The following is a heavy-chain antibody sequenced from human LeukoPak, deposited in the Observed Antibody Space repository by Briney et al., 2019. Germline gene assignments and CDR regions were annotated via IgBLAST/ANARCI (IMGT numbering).Heavy chain of an antibody. V-gene: IGHV4-34*01. CDR3: ARGPRGYSGYGLLRFDY. CDR1: GGSFSDSY. CDR2: INHSGST. Sequence: SETLSLTCAVYGGSFSDSYWTWIRQPPGKGLEWIGEINHSGSTNYNPSLKSRVTISVDTSKNQFSLKLSSVTAADTAVYYCARGPRGYSGYGLLRFDYWGQGTLVTVSS. D-gene: IGHD5-12*01. J-gene: IGHJ4*02.